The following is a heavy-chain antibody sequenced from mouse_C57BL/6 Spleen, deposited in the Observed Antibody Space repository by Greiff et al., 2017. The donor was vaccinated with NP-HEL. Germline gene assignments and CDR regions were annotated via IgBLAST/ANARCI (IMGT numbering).Heavy chain of an antibody. J-gene: IGHJ4*01. D-gene: IGHD1-1*01. CDR2: ISDGGSYT. Sequence: EVQLVESGGGLVKPGGSLKLSCAASGFTFSSYAMSWVRQTPEKRLEWVATISDGGSYTYYPDNVKGRFTISRDNAKNNLYLQMSHLKSEDTAMYYCARVFGSSYAMDYWGQGTSVTVSS. V-gene: IGHV5-4*01. CDR3: ARVFGSSYAMDY. CDR1: GFTFSSYA.